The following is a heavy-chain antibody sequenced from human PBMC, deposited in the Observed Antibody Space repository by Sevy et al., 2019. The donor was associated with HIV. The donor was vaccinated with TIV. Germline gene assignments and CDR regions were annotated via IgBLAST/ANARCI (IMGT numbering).Heavy chain of an antibody. J-gene: IGHJ6*02. V-gene: IGHV3-9*01. CDR2: ISWNSGSI. Sequence: SLRLSCAASGFTFDDYAMHWVRQAPGKGLEWVSGISWNSGSIGYADSVKGRFTISRDNAKNSLYLQMNSLRAEDTALYYCAKEWQQGDYYYGMDVWGQGTTVTVSS. D-gene: IGHD6-13*01. CDR1: GFTFDDYA. CDR3: AKEWQQGDYYYGMDV.